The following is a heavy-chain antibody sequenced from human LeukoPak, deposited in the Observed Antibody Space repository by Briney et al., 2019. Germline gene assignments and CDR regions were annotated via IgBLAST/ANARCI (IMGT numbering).Heavy chain of an antibody. CDR3: ARDLRGITTRLIDY. D-gene: IGHD1-14*01. CDR2: ISYDGSNK. V-gene: IGHV3-30-3*01. CDR1: GFTVSSNY. J-gene: IGHJ4*02. Sequence: PGGSLRLSCAASGFTVSSNYMSWVRQAPGKGLEWVAVISYDGSNKYYADSVKGRFTISRDNSKNTLYLQMNSLRAEDTAVYYCARDLRGITTRLIDYWGQGTLVTVSS.